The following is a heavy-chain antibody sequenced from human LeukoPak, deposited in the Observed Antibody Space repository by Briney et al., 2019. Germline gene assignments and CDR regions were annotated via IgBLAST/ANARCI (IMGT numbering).Heavy chain of an antibody. Sequence: ASVKVSCKASGGTFSSHAVSWVRQAPGQGLEWMGGIIPVYATATYAQKFRGRVTIIKDESTNTAYMELNSLKSEDTAVYYCTAVAASGTRLDYFDYWGQGTLVTVSS. J-gene: IGHJ4*02. V-gene: IGHV1-69*05. CDR2: IIPVYATA. CDR1: GGTFSSHA. CDR3: TAVAASGTRLDYFDY. D-gene: IGHD6-13*01.